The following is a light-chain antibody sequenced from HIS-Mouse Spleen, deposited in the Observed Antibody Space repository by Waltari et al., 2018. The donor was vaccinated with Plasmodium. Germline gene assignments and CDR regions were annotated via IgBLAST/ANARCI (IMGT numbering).Light chain of an antibody. J-gene: IGLJ3*02. Sequence: SYELTQPPSVSVSPGQTARITCSGDALPKKYAYWYQQKSGQAPVLVIYADSKRPSGIPERCSGPRSGTMATLTISGAQVEDEADYYCYSTDSSGNHRVFGGGTKLTVL. CDR3: YSTDSSGNHRV. V-gene: IGLV3-10*01. CDR2: ADS. CDR1: ALPKKY.